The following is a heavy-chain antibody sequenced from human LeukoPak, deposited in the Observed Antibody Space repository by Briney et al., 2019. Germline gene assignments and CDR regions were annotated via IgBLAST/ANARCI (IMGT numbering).Heavy chain of an antibody. Sequence: GGSLRLSCAASGFTFSSYAMSWVRQAPGKGLEWVSTISGSGGTYYADSVKGRFTISRDNSKNTLYLQMNSLRDEDTAVYYCAKCPTSSTSCYTGDYWGQGTLVTVSS. J-gene: IGHJ4*02. V-gene: IGHV3-23*01. D-gene: IGHD2-2*02. CDR1: GFTFSSYA. CDR3: AKCPTSSTSCYTGDY. CDR2: ISGSGGT.